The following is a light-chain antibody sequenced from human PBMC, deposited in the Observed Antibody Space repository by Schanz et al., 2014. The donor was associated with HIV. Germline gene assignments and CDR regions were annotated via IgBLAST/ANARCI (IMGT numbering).Light chain of an antibody. CDR2: GST. CDR1: NSNIGSNY. J-gene: IGLJ1*01. Sequence: QSVLTQPPSASGTPGQRVTISCSGSNSNIGSNYVYWYQQLPGAAPKLLIYGSTNRPSGVPDRFSGSKSGTAASLAISGLQAEDEADYYCLSYDRSLSGPYLFGTGTKLTVL. V-gene: IGLV1-40*01. CDR3: LSYDRSLSGPYL.